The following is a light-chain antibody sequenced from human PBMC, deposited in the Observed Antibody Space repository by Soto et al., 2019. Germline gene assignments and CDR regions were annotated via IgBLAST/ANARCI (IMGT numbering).Light chain of an antibody. CDR2: DTS. CDR3: QQTYTIPRST. Sequence: DLQMTQSPSSLSASVGDRVTITCRASQSISTYLNWYQQIPGKAPKVLIYDTSSLQSGVPSRFSGSGSGTDFALTITNLQPEDFATYYCQQTYTIPRSTFGQGTKLEI. CDR1: QSISTY. V-gene: IGKV1-39*01. J-gene: IGKJ2*01.